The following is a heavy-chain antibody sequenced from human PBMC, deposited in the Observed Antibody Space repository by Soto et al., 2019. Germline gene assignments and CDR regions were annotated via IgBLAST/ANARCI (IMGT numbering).Heavy chain of an antibody. V-gene: IGHV3-23*01. CDR1: GFTIGSYV. D-gene: IGHD3-22*01. J-gene: IGHJ2*01. Sequence: EVKLLESGGDLVQPGGSLRLSCAASGFTIGSYVMNWVRQAPGKGLEWVSGISGSAATTAYAESVKGRFTISRDNSKNTVYLQMNSLRAEDTAVYYCANPYYYDTSLYFDLWGRGTLVTVSS. CDR3: ANPYYYDTSLYFDL. CDR2: ISGSAATT.